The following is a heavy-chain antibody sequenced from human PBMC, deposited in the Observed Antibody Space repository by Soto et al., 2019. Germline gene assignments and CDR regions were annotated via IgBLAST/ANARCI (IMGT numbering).Heavy chain of an antibody. CDR3: ARDRPRIAVAGYYYYYGMDV. CDR1: GGSISSYY. Sequence: SETLSLTCTVSGGSISSYYWSWIRQPPGKGLEWIGYIDYSGSTNYNPSLKSRVTISVDTSKNQFSLKLSSVTAADTAVYYCARDRPRIAVAGYYYYYGMDVWGRGTTVTVSS. CDR2: IDYSGST. J-gene: IGHJ6*02. D-gene: IGHD6-19*01. V-gene: IGHV4-59*01.